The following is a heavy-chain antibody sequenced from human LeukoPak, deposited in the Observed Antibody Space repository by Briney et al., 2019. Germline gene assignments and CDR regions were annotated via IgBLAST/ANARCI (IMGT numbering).Heavy chain of an antibody. Sequence: PGGSPRLSCAASGFTFSSYAMHWVRQAPGKGVEWVAVISYDGSNKYYADSVKGRFTISRENSKNTLYLQMNRLRAEDTAVYYCARGEWGYCSSTSCPVPDAFDIWGQGTMVTVSS. D-gene: IGHD2-2*01. CDR2: ISYDGSNK. CDR3: ARGEWGYCSSTSCPVPDAFDI. CDR1: GFTFSSYA. J-gene: IGHJ3*02. V-gene: IGHV3-30-3*01.